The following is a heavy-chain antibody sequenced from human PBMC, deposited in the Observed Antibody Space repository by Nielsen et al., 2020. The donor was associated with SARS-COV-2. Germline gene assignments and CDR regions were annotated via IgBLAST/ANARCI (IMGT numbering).Heavy chain of an antibody. J-gene: IGHJ6*03. CDR3: TRVAYDFWSGSTYYMDV. CDR2: IRSKAYGGTT. Sequence: WIRQPPGKGLEWVGFIRSKAYGGTTEYAASVKGRFTISRDGSKSIAYLQMNSLKTEDTAVYYCTRVAYDFWSGSTYYMDVWGKGTTVTVSS. D-gene: IGHD3-3*01. V-gene: IGHV3-49*01.